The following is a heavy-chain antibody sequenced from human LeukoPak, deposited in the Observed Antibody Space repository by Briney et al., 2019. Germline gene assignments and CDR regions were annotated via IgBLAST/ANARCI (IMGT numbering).Heavy chain of an antibody. CDR1: GGTFSSYA. CDR3: ARVEGEKYYYDSSGYYRLDC. Sequence: GASVKVSCKASGGTFSSYAISWVRQAPGQGLEWMGGIIPIFGTANYAQKFQGRVTITADESTSTAYMELSSLRSEDTAVYYCARVEGEKYYYDSSGYYRLDCWGQGTLVTVSS. V-gene: IGHV1-69*13. CDR2: IIPIFGTA. J-gene: IGHJ4*02. D-gene: IGHD3-22*01.